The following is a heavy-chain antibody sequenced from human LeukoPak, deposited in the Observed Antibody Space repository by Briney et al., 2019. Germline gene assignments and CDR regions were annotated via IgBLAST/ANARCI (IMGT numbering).Heavy chain of an antibody. V-gene: IGHV3-74*01. J-gene: IGHJ4*02. CDR2: INSDGSST. CDR3: TTGDYFDY. D-gene: IGHD3-10*01. Sequence: GGSLRLSCAASGFTFSTYWMHWVRQAPGKGLVWVSRINSDGSSTSYADSVRGRFTISRDYAKNTLYLQMNSLKTEDTAVYYCTTGDYFDYWGQGTLVTVSS. CDR1: GFTFSTYW.